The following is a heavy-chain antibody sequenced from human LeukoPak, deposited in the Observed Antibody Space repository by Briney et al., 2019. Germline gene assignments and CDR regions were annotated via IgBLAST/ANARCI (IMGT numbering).Heavy chain of an antibody. V-gene: IGHV1-18*01. J-gene: IGHJ5*02. D-gene: IGHD6-19*01. CDR1: GGTFSSYA. CDR3: ARSGSRGSSRSWFDP. CDR2: ISAYNGNT. Sequence: ASVKVSCKASGGTFSSYAISWVRQAPGQGLEWMGWISAYNGNTNYAQKLQGRVTMTTDTSTSTAYMELRSLRSDDTAVYYCARSGSRGSSRSWFDPWGQGALVTVSS.